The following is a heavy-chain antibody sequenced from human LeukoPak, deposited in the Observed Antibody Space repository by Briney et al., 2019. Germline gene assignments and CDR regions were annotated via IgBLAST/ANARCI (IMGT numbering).Heavy chain of an antibody. J-gene: IGHJ5*02. CDR2: IYYSGST. V-gene: IGHV4-59*12. CDR3: ARGTRTVAVAGTTYLSYNWFDP. Sequence: SETLSLTCTVSGGSISSYYWSWIRQPPGQVLEWIGYIYYSGSTNYDPSLKSRVTISVDTSKNQFSLKLSSVTAADTAVYYCARGTRTVAVAGTTYLSYNWFDPWDQGTLVTVSS. D-gene: IGHD6-19*01. CDR1: GGSISSYY.